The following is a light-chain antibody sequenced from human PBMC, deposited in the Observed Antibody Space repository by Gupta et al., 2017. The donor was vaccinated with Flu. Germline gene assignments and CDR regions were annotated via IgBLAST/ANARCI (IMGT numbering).Light chain of an antibody. V-gene: IGLV2-14*01. CDR3: SSYTSSSTYV. CDR1: SSDVGGYNY. CDR2: EVS. Sequence: QSALPQPAPVPGSPGQPIPIPCPATSSDVGGYNYVSWYQQHPGKAPKLMIYEVSNRPSGVSNRFSGSKSGNTASLTISGLQAEDEADYYCSSYTSSSTYVFGTGTKVTVL. J-gene: IGLJ1*01.